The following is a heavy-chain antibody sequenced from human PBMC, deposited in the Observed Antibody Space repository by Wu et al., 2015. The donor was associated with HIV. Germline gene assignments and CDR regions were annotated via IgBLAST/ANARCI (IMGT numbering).Heavy chain of an antibody. Sequence: QVQLVQSGAEVRKPGVLSEGLLQASGGTFSRSGFSWVRQVPGQGFEWMGRIIPIHGAANYAQKFEGRVTITADESTSTAYMDLSSLTSEDTAVYYCAREGEEKKSDRSGYYAYLQIWGQGSQVTVSS. J-gene: IGHJ1*01. V-gene: IGHV1-69*11. CDR1: GGTFSRSG. D-gene: IGHD3-22*01. CDR3: AREGEEKKSDRSGYYAYLQI. CDR2: IIPIHGAA.